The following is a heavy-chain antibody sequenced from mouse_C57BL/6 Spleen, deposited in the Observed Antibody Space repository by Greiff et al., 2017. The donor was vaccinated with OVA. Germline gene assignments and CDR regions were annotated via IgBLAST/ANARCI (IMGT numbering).Heavy chain of an antibody. CDR2: IYPGNSDT. CDR1: GYTFTSYW. CDR3: TRWGADGYYGWCAD. D-gene: IGHD2-3*01. J-gene: IGHJ3*01. V-gene: IGHV1-5*01. Sequence: EVQLQQSGTVLARPGASVKMSCKTSGYTFTSYWMHWVKQRPGQGLEWIGAIYPGNSDTSYNQKFKGKAKLTAVTSARTAYMELRRLTNEDSAVYYCTRWGADGYYGWCADWGQGTLVTVSA.